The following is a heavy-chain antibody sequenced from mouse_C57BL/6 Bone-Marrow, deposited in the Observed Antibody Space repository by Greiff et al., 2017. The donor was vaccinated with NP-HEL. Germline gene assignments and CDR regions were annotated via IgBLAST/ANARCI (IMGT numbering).Heavy chain of an antibody. Sequence: EVQLQQSVAELVRPGASVKLSCTASGFNIKNTYMHWVKQRPEQGLEWIGRIDPASGNTKYAPKFQGKATITADKSSNTAYLQLSSLTSEDTAIYYCAVERLRSQARFAYWGEETLVTVSA. J-gene: IGHJ3*01. CDR2: IDPASGNT. CDR3: AVERLRSQARFAY. D-gene: IGHD1-1*01. V-gene: IGHV14-3*01. CDR1: GFNIKNTY.